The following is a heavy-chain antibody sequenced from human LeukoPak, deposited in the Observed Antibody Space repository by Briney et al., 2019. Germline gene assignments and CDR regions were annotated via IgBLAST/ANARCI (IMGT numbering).Heavy chain of an antibody. V-gene: IGHV3-23*01. CDR3: ARILRWPNPFDQ. CDR1: GFPFSGYA. CDR2: ISGNGGTT. J-gene: IGHJ4*02. Sequence: GSLRLSCAASGFPFSGYAMSWVRQAPGKGLEWVSTISGNGGTTYYADSVKGRFTISRDNSKNTLYLQMNSLRAEDTAVYYCARILRWPNPFDQWGQGTLVTVSS. D-gene: IGHD4-23*01.